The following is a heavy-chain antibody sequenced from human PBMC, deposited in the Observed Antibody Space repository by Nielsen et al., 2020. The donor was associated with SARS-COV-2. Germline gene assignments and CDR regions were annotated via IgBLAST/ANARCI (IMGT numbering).Heavy chain of an antibody. CDR1: GFTFSNYA. CDR2: MSGSGDNT. Sequence: GESLKISCAASGFTFSNYAMSWVRQAPGKGLEWVSVMSGSGDNTYYADSVKGRFTISRDNSENTLYLQMNSLGAEDTAVYFCAKDRGRGYYGDYCYWGHGSLVTVSS. V-gene: IGHV3-23*01. CDR3: AKDRGRGYYGDYCY. D-gene: IGHD4-17*01. J-gene: IGHJ4*01.